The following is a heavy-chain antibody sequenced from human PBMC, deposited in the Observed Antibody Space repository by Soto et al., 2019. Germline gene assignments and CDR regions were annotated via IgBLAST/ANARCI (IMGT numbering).Heavy chain of an antibody. CDR3: ARDRGYTGYDFAY. V-gene: IGHV3-48*01. CDR2: INHDSGTI. Sequence: EVKLVESGGGLVQPGGSLRLSCAASGFTFSRYAMNWIRQAPGKGLEWVSYINHDSGTIYYADSVKGRFTISRDNANNLLSLQMNSLSAEDTAVYYCARDRGYTGYDFAYWGQGTLVTVSS. J-gene: IGHJ4*02. CDR1: GFTFSRYA. D-gene: IGHD5-12*01.